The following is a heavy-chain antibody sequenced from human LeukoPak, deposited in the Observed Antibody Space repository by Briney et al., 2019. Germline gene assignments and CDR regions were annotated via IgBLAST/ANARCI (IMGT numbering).Heavy chain of an antibody. J-gene: IGHJ1*01. CDR1: GFTFSNYW. V-gene: IGHV3-7*04. CDR3: ARAGYSMDTEYFQH. D-gene: IGHD5-18*01. CDR2: IKQGGSEK. Sequence: GGSLRLSCAASGFTFSNYWMSWVRQAPGKGLEWVANIKQGGSEKYYVDSVKGRFTISRDNAKSSLYLQMNSLRAEDAAVYYCARAGYSMDTEYFQHWGQGTLVTVSS.